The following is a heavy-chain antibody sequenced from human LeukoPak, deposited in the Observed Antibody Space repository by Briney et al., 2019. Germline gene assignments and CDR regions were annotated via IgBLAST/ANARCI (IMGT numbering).Heavy chain of an antibody. D-gene: IGHD4-23*01. CDR1: GFTFSSYA. J-gene: IGHJ4*02. CDR2: ISYDGSNK. CDR3: ANGRTVANFDY. Sequence: GGSLRLSCAASGFTFSSYAMHWVRQAPGKGLEWVAVISYDGSNKYYADSVKGRFTISSDNSKNTPYLQMDSLRAEDTAVYYCANGRTVANFDYWGQGTLVTVSS. V-gene: IGHV3-30-3*01.